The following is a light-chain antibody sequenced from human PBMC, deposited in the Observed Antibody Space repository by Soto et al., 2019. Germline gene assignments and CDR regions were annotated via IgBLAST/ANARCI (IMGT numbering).Light chain of an antibody. V-gene: IGKV3-15*01. CDR2: GAS. Sequence: EIVMTQSPATLSVSPGERATLSCRASESVSDNYLAWYQQKAGQAPRLLIYGASTRATGIPARFSGSGSGTEFTLTISGLQSEDFAVYYCQQYSIWRTFGQGTKVDIK. J-gene: IGKJ1*01. CDR1: ESVSDN. CDR3: QQYSIWRT.